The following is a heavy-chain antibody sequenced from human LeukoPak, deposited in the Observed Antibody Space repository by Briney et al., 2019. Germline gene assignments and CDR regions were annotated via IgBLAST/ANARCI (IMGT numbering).Heavy chain of an antibody. CDR3: ARSGRYCSSTSCRNWFDP. J-gene: IGHJ5*02. Sequence: ASVKVSCKASGYTFTGYYMHWVRPAPGQGLEWMGWINPNSGGTNYAQKFQGRVTMTRDTSISTAYMELSRLRSDDTAVYYCARSGRYCSSTSCRNWFDPWGQGTLVTVSS. CDR2: INPNSGGT. D-gene: IGHD2-2*01. V-gene: IGHV1-2*02. CDR1: GYTFTGYY.